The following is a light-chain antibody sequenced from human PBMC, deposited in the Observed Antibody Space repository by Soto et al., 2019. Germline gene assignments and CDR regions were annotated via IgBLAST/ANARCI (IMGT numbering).Light chain of an antibody. CDR2: VAS. CDR3: QQNNKWPPVT. Sequence: EVVMTQSPATVSVSPGEGVTLSCRASQTISNDLAWYQQKPGQAPRLLIYVASTRATVVPARFSGGGSGTEFTLTIRSLQSEDFAFYYCQQNNKWPPVTFGGGTKVEIK. V-gene: IGKV3-15*01. J-gene: IGKJ4*01. CDR1: QTISND.